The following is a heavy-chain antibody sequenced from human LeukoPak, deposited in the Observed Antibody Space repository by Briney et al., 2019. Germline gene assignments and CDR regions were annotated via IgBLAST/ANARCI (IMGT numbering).Heavy chain of an antibody. Sequence: SETLSLTCTVSAGSISSYYWTWIRQPPGKGLEWIGNIYYSGRTNYNPSLRSRVTISIDTSKNQFSLKLRSVTAADTAVYYCARGSRGSGWFDCWGQGTLVTVSS. J-gene: IGHJ5*01. D-gene: IGHD6-19*01. V-gene: IGHV4-59*01. CDR2: IYYSGRT. CDR1: AGSISSYY. CDR3: ARGSRGSGWFDC.